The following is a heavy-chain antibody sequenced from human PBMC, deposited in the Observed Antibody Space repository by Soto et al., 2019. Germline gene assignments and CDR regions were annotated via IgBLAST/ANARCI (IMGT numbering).Heavy chain of an antibody. Sequence: SETLSLTCTVSGGSISSGDYYWSWIRQPPGKGLEWIGYIYYSGSTYYNPSLKSRVTISVDTSKNQFSLKLSSVTAADTAVYYCARVPLGYCSSTSCRFDYWGQGTLVTVSS. CDR2: IYYSGST. J-gene: IGHJ4*02. D-gene: IGHD2-2*01. CDR3: ARVPLGYCSSTSCRFDY. CDR1: GGSISSGDYY. V-gene: IGHV4-30-4*01.